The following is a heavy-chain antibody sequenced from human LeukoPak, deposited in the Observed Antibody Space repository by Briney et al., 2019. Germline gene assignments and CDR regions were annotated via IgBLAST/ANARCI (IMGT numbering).Heavy chain of an antibody. CDR2: ISSGSSNI. CDR3: ARGHSISPNWFDP. J-gene: IGHJ5*02. V-gene: IGHV3-21*01. Sequence: GESLRFSCAASGFTFSSYSMNWVRQAPGKGLEWVSSISSGSSNIYYADSVKGRFTISRDNAKNSLYLQMNSLRAEDTAVYYCARGHSISPNWFDPWGQGTLVTVSS. CDR1: GFTFSSYS. D-gene: IGHD6-13*01.